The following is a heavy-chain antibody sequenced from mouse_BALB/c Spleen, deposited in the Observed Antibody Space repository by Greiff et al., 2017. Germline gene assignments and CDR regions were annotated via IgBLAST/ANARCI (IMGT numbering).Heavy chain of an antibody. CDR1: GDSITSGY. D-gene: IGHD2-3*01. CDR2: ISYSGST. J-gene: IGHJ1*01. Sequence: EVQLVESGPSLVKPSQTLSLTCSVTGDSITSGYWNWIRKFPGNKLEYMGYISYSGSTYYNPSLKSRISITRDTSKNQYYLQLNSVTTEDTATYYCARYIYDGYYVGYFDVWGAGTTVTVSS. V-gene: IGHV3-8*02. CDR3: ARYIYDGYYVGYFDV.